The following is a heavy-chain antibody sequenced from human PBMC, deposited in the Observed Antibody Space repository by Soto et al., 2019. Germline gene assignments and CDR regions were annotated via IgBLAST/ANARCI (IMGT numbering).Heavy chain of an antibody. V-gene: IGHV1-18*04. J-gene: IGHJ4*02. Sequence: QVQLVQSGAEVKKPGASVKVSCKASGYTFTSYGISWVRQAPGQGLEWMGWISAYNGNTNYAQKLQGRVTMTTDTSTRTAYIGLRSLRSGATAVYDCAVDTAMGVYGGQGTLFTVSS. CDR3: AVDTAMGVY. CDR2: ISAYNGNT. D-gene: IGHD5-18*01. CDR1: GYTFTSYG.